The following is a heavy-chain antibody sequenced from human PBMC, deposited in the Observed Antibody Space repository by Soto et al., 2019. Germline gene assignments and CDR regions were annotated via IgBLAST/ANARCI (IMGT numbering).Heavy chain of an antibody. CDR2: IIPIFGIT. V-gene: IGHV1-69*01. J-gene: IGHJ1*01. CDR3: ARDPRSITGTTSSEDFQH. Sequence: QAQLMQSGAEVKEPGSSVKVSCKASGGIFSGYAISWVRQAPGQGLEWLGGIIPIFGITNYAQKFQNRLTIAADESSATVYMDLRSLTSEDSAIYYCARDPRSITGTTSSEDFQHWGQGTLVSVS. CDR1: GGIFSGYA. D-gene: IGHD1-1*01.